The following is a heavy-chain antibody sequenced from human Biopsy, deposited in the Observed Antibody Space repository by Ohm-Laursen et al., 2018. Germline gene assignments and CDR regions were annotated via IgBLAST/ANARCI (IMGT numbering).Heavy chain of an antibody. CDR2: INPSGSTT. Sequence: ASVKVSCKASGYSFTSYYMHWVRQAPGQGLEWMGMINPSGSTTSYPQIFQGRVTMTRDTSKSTMYVELSSLRSADTAVYFCARNTGWYGDLYYFDYWGQGTLVTVSS. V-gene: IGHV1-46*01. J-gene: IGHJ4*02. D-gene: IGHD6-19*01. CDR3: ARNTGWYGDLYYFDY. CDR1: GYSFTSYY.